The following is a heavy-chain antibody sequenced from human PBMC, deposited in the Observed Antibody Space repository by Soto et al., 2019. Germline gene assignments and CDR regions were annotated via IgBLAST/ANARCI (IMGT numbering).Heavy chain of an antibody. J-gene: IGHJ6*02. Sequence: ASVKVSCKASGYTFTSYDINWVRQASGQGLEWMGWMNPNSGNTGYAQKFQGRVTMTRNTSISTAYMELSSLRSEDTAVYYCARGQYYDFWSGYLNLYYYYGMDVWGQGTTVTVSS. CDR1: GYTFTSYD. D-gene: IGHD3-3*01. CDR2: MNPNSGNT. V-gene: IGHV1-8*01. CDR3: ARGQYYDFWSGYLNLYYYYGMDV.